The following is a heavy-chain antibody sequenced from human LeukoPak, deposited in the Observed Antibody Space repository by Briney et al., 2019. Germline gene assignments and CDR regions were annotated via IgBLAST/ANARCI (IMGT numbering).Heavy chain of an antibody. V-gene: IGHV3-30-3*01. Sequence: PGGSLRLSCAASGFTFSSYAIFWVRQAPGKGLEWVAIISYDGSNKYYADPVKGRFTISRDNSKNMLYLQMNSLRSEDTAVYYCARGPSSYYESSGYSYYFDFWGQGTLVTVSS. CDR3: ARGPSSYYESSGYSYYFDF. CDR1: GFTFSSYA. D-gene: IGHD3-22*01. CDR2: ISYDGSNK. J-gene: IGHJ4*02.